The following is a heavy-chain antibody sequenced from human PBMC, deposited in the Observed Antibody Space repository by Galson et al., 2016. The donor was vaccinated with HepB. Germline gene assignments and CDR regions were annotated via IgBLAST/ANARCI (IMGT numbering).Heavy chain of an antibody. CDR3: ARGRDFWSGYYAYYGMDV. V-gene: IGHV4-61*01. J-gene: IGHJ6*02. CDR2: IYSSGTT. CDR1: GGSVSTGSYY. D-gene: IGHD3-3*01. Sequence: SETLSLTCTVSGGSVSTGSYYWSWIRQPPGKGLEWIGYIYSSGTTNYNPSLKSRVTISVDTSKNQFSLKLTSVTAADTAVYYCARGRDFWSGYYAYYGMDVWGQGTTVTVSS.